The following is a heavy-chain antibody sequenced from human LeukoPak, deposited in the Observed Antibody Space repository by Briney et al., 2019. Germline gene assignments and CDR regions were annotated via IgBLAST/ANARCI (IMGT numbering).Heavy chain of an antibody. V-gene: IGHV3-21*01. D-gene: IGHD6-25*01. Sequence: GGYLRLSCAASGFTFSSYSMNWVRQAPGKGLEWVPSISSSSSYIYYADSVKGRFTISRDNAKNSLYLQMNSLRAEDTAVYYCARVERLAYFDYWGQGTLVTVSS. J-gene: IGHJ4*02. CDR1: GFTFSSYS. CDR2: ISSSSSYI. CDR3: ARVERLAYFDY.